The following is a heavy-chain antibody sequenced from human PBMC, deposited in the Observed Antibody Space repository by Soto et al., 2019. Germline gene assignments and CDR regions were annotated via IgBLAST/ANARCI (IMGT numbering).Heavy chain of an antibody. CDR2: IYSGGDT. D-gene: IGHD4-17*01. J-gene: IGHJ4*02. Sequence: EVQLVESGGGLVQPGGSLRLSCAASGFSVSNNYMSWVRQAPGKGLECVSLIYSGGDTYYVDSVKGRFSISRDSSKNPLYLQMNSLRAEDSAVYYCARNIPVTTLGYWGQGTVVTVAS. CDR3: ARNIPVTTLGY. CDR1: GFSVSNNY. V-gene: IGHV3-66*01.